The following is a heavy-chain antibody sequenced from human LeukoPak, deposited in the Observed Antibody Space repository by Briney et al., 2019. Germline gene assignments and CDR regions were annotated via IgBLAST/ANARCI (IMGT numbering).Heavy chain of an antibody. Sequence: GASVKVSCKASGYTFTGYYMHWVRQAPGQGLEWMGWINPNSGGTNYAQKFQGRVTMTRDTSISTAYMELSRLRSDDTAVYYCARDRIRGVIIDWLDPWGQGTLVTVSS. CDR3: ARDRIRGVIIDWLDP. CDR2: INPNSGGT. CDR1: GYTFTGYY. D-gene: IGHD3-10*01. V-gene: IGHV1-2*02. J-gene: IGHJ5*02.